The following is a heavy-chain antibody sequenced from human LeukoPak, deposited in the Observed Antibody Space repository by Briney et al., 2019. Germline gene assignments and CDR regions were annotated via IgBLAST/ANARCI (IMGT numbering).Heavy chain of an antibody. CDR3: ARDYDAYCGGDCYMYYFDY. Sequence: GGSLRLSCAASGFTFSNYWMSWVRQAPGKGLEWVANIKQDGSEKYYVDSVKGRFTVSRDNAKNSLYLQMNSLRAEDTAVYYCARDYDAYCGGDCYMYYFDYWGQGTLVTVSS. CDR1: GFTFSNYW. V-gene: IGHV3-7*01. CDR2: IKQDGSEK. J-gene: IGHJ4*02. D-gene: IGHD2-21*01.